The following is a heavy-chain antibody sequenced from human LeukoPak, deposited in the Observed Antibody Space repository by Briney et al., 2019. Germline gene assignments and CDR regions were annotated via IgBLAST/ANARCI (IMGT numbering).Heavy chain of an antibody. D-gene: IGHD1-1*01. J-gene: IGHJ4*02. Sequence: GSLRLSCAASGFSFSNYAMDWVRQAPGKGLEWVSTIGASVSNTNYADSVKGRFTISRDNSKNTLSLQMSSLKVEDTAVYYCARRSGGTCDYWGQGTLVTVSS. V-gene: IGHV3-23*01. CDR1: GFSFSNYA. CDR2: IGASVSNT. CDR3: ARRSGGTCDY.